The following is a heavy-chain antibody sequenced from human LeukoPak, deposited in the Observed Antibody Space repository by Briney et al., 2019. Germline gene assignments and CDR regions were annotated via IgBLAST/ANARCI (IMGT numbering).Heavy chain of an antibody. CDR3: ARGGYCSGGSCYYAEQFDY. V-gene: IGHV4-34*01. CDR2: INHSGST. D-gene: IGHD2-15*01. Sequence: PSETLSLTCAVYGGSFSGYYWSWIRQPPGKGLEWLGEINHSGSTNYNPSLKSRVTISVDTSKNQFSLKLSSVTAADTAVYYCARGGYCSGGSCYYAEQFDYWGQGTLVTVSS. CDR1: GGSFSGYY. J-gene: IGHJ4*02.